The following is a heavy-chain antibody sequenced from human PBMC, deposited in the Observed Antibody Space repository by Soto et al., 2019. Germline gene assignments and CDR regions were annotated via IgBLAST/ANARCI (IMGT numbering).Heavy chain of an antibody. J-gene: IGHJ3*02. CDR3: AKDFIPRNSRYDPFDI. Sequence: EVQLLESGGGLVQPGGSLEISCGASGFNFGNYAMSWVRQAPGKGPEWVSSVGGTGSDTDYADSVRGRFTISRDNSKNTLYLHMNSLRAEDTAIYFCAKDFIPRNSRYDPFDIWGQGTTVTVSS. V-gene: IGHV3-23*01. CDR2: VGGTGSDT. D-gene: IGHD6-13*01. CDR1: GFNFGNYA.